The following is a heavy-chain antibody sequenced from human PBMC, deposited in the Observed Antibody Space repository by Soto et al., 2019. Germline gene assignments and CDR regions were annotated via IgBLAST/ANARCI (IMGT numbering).Heavy chain of an antibody. J-gene: IGHJ4*02. CDR1: GFTFDESS. CDR3: AKDISRGPTKNYDFWSGPDY. D-gene: IGHD3-3*01. CDR2: ISWDGSNR. V-gene: IGHV3-43D*04. Sequence: GGSLILSCASSGFTFDESSMRWVRQAQGKGLEWVSLISWDGSNRYYADSMQGRFTISRDNSKYSLYLQMNSLRPEDTALYYCAKDISRGPTKNYDFWSGPDYWGQGTLVNVSS.